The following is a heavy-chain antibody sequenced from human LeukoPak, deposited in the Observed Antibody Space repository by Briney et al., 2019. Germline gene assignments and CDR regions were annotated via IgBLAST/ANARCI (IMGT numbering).Heavy chain of an antibody. D-gene: IGHD5-18*01. CDR3: TRVGYIDEGIDY. J-gene: IGHJ4*02. V-gene: IGHV3-7*04. Sequence: PGGSLRLSCVGPGFTFSDYWMTWVRQAPGKGLEWVANIKQDGSKKSYVDSVKGRFTISRDNAKNSLYLQMNSLRAEDTAIYYCTRVGYIDEGIDYWGQGTLVTVSS. CDR2: IKQDGSKK. CDR1: GFTFSDYW.